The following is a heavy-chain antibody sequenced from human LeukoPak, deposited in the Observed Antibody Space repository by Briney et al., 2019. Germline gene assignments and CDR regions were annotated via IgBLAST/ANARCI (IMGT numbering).Heavy chain of an antibody. D-gene: IGHD1-20*01. Sequence: PGGSLRLSCAASGFTFSSYTMNWVRQAPGKGLEWVSSISSTSSHTHYGDSVRGRFTISRDNVKNSLYLQMDSLRAEDTAVYYCAKDRLTGTPYYFDYWGQGTLVTVSS. CDR2: ISSTSSHT. CDR1: GFTFSSYT. CDR3: AKDRLTGTPYYFDY. J-gene: IGHJ4*02. V-gene: IGHV3-21*04.